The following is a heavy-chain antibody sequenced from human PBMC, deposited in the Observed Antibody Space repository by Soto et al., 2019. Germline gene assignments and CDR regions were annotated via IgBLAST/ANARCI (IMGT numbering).Heavy chain of an antibody. CDR3: AKTKTPHVRNGMDV. CDR2: IYSSGST. CDR1: GDSLSSGGYY. V-gene: IGHV4-31*04. J-gene: IGHJ6*02. D-gene: IGHD2-8*01. Sequence: QVRLQESGPGLVRPSQTLSLTCTVSGDSLSSGGYYCSWIRQLPGKGLEWIGFIYSSGSTFYNPSLRSRVTMSADASKNQISLKLSSVTAADTAVYYCAKTKTPHVRNGMDVWGQGTTVTVSS.